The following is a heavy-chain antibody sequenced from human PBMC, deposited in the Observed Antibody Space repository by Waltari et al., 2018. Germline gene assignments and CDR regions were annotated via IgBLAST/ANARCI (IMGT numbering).Heavy chain of an antibody. CDR3: ARVVYAMEFDP. Sequence: EEQLVESGGGWVQPGGSLFLSCPASGFTSRSFSMRWVRQAPGKGLEWLSYISSRSDTIFYADSVKGRFTISRDNGKNSLYLQMNSLRAEDTAVYYCARVVYAMEFDPWGQGTLVTVSS. V-gene: IGHV3-48*04. CDR1: GFTSRSFS. J-gene: IGHJ5*02. CDR2: ISSRSDTI. D-gene: IGHD2-8*01.